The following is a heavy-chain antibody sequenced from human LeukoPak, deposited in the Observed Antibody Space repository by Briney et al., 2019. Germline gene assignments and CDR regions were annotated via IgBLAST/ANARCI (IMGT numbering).Heavy chain of an antibody. CDR1: GGSFSGYY. CDR3: ARRVVGYCSGGSCYQRHYYYYYYMDV. D-gene: IGHD2-15*01. V-gene: IGHV4-34*01. J-gene: IGHJ6*03. CDR2: INHSGST. Sequence: SETLSLTCAVYGGSFSGYYWSWIRQPPGKGLEWIGEINHSGSTNYNPSLKSRVTISVDTSKNQFSLKLSSVTAADTAVYYCARRVVGYCSGGSCYQRHYYYYYYMDVWGKGTTVTISS.